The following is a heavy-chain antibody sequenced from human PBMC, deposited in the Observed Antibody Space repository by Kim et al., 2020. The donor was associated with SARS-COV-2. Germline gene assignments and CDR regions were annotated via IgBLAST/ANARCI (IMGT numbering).Heavy chain of an antibody. CDR2: INPDAGST. CDR3: ASHAAWANYFDY. CDR1: GYTFTSYY. V-gene: IGHV1-46*01. D-gene: IGHD6-25*01. Sequence: ASVKVSCKASGYTFTSYYVHWVRQAPGQGLEWMGLINPDAGSTTYAQKFQGRVTMTKDTSTSTVYMELSSLRSEDTAVYYCASHAAWANYFDYWGQGTLVTVSS. J-gene: IGHJ4*02.